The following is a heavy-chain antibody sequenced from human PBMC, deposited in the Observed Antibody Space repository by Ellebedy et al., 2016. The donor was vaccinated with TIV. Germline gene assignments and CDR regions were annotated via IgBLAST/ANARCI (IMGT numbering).Heavy chain of an antibody. Sequence: SGPTLVKPTQTLTLTCTLPGFSLRTRGTCVSWIRQPPGKALEWLARIDWDDDKYYNTSLKTRLTISKDTSKNQVVLTITNMDPVDTATYYCARTTGGGTGSYHNDYWGQGTLVTVSS. CDR1: GFSLRTRGTC. D-gene: IGHD3-10*01. CDR3: ARTTGGGTGSYHNDY. V-gene: IGHV2-70*11. CDR2: IDWDDDK. J-gene: IGHJ4*02.